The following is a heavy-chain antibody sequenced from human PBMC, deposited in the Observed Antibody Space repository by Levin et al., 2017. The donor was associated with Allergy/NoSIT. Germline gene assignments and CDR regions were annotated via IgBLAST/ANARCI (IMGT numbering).Heavy chain of an antibody. V-gene: IGHV4-39*07. CDR3: ARDLTIFAGMDV. J-gene: IGHJ6*02. Sequence: ETLSLTCTVSDGSISSRSYSWGCIRQAPGKGLEWIATINNSGTTFYNPSLKSRATISIDTSNNQFSLKLSSVTAADTAVYFCARDLTIFAGMDVWGQGTTITVSS. D-gene: IGHD3-3*01. CDR2: INNSGTT. CDR1: DGSISSRSYS.